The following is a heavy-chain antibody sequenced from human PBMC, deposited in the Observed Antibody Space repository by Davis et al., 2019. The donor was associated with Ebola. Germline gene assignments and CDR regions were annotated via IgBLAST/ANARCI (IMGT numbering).Heavy chain of an antibody. CDR2: IYRDGSET. CDR1: AFTLANFW. Sequence: PGGSLRLSCAASAFTLANFWMSWVRQAPGKGLEWVANIYRDGSETYSVDSVKGRFTISRDNNQNSRYLQMNSLRAEHTDVYFRARVVAGGEFYFDYWGQGTLVTVSS. CDR3: ARVVAGGEFYFDY. J-gene: IGHJ4*02. V-gene: IGHV3-7*03. D-gene: IGHD3-16*01.